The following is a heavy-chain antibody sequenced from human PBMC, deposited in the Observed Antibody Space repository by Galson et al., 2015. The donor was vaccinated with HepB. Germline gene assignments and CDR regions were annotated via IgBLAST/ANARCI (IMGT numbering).Heavy chain of an antibody. J-gene: IGHJ2*01. Sequence: SLRLSCAASGFTFSNYVMSWVRQAPGKGLEWVSALSGNGGSTYYADSVKGRFTIFRDNSKNTLYLQMNSLRAEDTAVYYCAKQGPDWYFDLWGHGTLVSVSS. CDR1: GFTFSNYV. CDR3: AKQGPDWYFDL. CDR2: LSGNGGST. V-gene: IGHV3-23*01.